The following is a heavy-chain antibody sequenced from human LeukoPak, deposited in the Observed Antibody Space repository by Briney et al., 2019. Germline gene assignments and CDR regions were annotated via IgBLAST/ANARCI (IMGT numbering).Heavy chain of an antibody. CDR1: GGSISSSSYY. V-gene: IGHV4-61*02. CDR2: IYTSGST. J-gene: IGHJ4*02. D-gene: IGHD5-18*01. Sequence: PSETLSLTCTVSGGSISSSSYYWSWIRQPAGKGLEWIGRIYTSGSTNYNPSLKSRVTMSVDTSKNQFSLKLSSVTAADTAVYYCARGGYSYGYWGQGTLVTVSS. CDR3: ARGGYSYGY.